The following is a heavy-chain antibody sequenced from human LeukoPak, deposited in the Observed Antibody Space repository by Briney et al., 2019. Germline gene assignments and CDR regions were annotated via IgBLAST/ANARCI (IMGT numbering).Heavy chain of an antibody. Sequence: GGSLRLSCAASGFMFSDVAMSWIRQAPGKGLEWVSAISGSGGSTYYADSVKGRFTISRDNSKNTLYLQMNSLRAEDTAVYYCAKVWVVGATFDAFDIWGQGTMVTVSS. J-gene: IGHJ3*02. D-gene: IGHD1-26*01. CDR2: ISGSGGST. CDR1: GFMFSDVA. V-gene: IGHV3-23*01. CDR3: AKVWVVGATFDAFDI.